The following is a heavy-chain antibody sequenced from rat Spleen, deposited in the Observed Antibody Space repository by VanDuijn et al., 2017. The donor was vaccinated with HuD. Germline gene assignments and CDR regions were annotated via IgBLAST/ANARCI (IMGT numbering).Heavy chain of an antibody. CDR3: ATPLPH. CDR2: IVTSGGTT. CDR1: GFTFSNYD. D-gene: IGHD3-1*01. J-gene: IGHJ2*01. Sequence: EVQLVESGGGLVQPGRSLKLSCAASGFTFSNYDMAWVRQAPTKGLEWVASIVTSGGTTYYRDSVKGRFTVSRDNAKSTLYLQMDSLRSEDTATYYCATPLPHWGLGVLVTVSS. V-gene: IGHV5-25*01.